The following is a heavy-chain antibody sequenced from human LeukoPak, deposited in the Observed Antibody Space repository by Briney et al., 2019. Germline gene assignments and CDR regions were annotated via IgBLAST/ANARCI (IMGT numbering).Heavy chain of an antibody. V-gene: IGHV3-7*03. Sequence: GGPLRLSCAASGFTFRSYWMSWVRQAPGKGLEGVANIKQDGSEEYYVDSVKGRFTISRDNAKKSLYLQMNSLRPEDTAVYYCARSSGWRDYFDYWGQGTLVTVSS. CDR1: GFTFRSYW. J-gene: IGHJ4*02. D-gene: IGHD6-19*01. CDR3: ARSSGWRDYFDY. CDR2: IKQDGSEE.